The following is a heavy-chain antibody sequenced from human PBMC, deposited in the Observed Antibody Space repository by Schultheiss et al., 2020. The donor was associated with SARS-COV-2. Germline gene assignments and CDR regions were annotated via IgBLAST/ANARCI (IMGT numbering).Heavy chain of an antibody. CDR3: AKDSSSWHQAFDY. CDR1: GFTFDDYA. J-gene: IGHJ4*02. Sequence: GGSLRLSCAASGFTFDDYAMHWVRQAPGKGLEWVSGISWNSGSIGYADSVKGRFTISRDNAKNSLYLQMNSLRAEDTALYYCAKDSSSWHQAFDYWGQGTLVRLL. CDR2: ISWNSGSI. D-gene: IGHD6-13*01. V-gene: IGHV3-9*01.